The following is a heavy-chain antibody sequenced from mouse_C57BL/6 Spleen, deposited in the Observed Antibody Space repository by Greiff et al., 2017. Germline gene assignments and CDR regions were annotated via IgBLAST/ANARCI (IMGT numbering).Heavy chain of an antibody. Sequence: QVQLQQPGAELVRPGSSVKLSCKASGYTFTSYWMHWVKQRPIQGLEWIGNIDPSDSETHYNQKFKDKATLTVDKSSSTAYMQLSSLTSEDSAVYYCARGELPKAMDYWGQGTSVTVSS. J-gene: IGHJ4*01. V-gene: IGHV1-52*01. CDR1: GYTFTSYW. CDR3: ARGELPKAMDY. CDR2: IDPSDSET.